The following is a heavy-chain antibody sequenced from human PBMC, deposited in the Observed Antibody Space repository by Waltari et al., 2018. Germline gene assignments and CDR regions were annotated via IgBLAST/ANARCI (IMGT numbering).Heavy chain of an antibody. D-gene: IGHD6-19*01. J-gene: IGHJ4*02. CDR3: ARDRAVAGPRLDY. Sequence: QLVQSGAEVKKPGASVKVSCKASGYTFTGYYMHWVRQAPGQGLEWMGRINPNSGGTNYAQKFQGRVTMTRDTSISTAYMELSRLRSDDTAVYYCARDRAVAGPRLDYWGQGTLVTVSS. V-gene: IGHV1-2*06. CDR1: GYTFTGYY. CDR2: INPNSGGT.